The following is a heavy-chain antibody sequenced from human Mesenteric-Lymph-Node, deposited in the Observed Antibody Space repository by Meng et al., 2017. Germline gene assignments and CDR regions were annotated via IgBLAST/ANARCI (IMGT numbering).Heavy chain of an antibody. V-gene: IGHV1-46*01. CDR1: GYTFSNYY. D-gene: IGHD5-18*01. CDR3: ASQKRRYSYGLKITFDY. J-gene: IGHJ4*02. Sequence: ASVKVSCKASGYTFSNYYMHWVRQAPGQGLEWMGLVNPSGDSTSYAQKFQGRVTMSRDTSTSTVYMELSSLRSDDTAVYYCASQKRRYSYGLKITFDYWGQGTLVTVSS. CDR2: VNPSGDST.